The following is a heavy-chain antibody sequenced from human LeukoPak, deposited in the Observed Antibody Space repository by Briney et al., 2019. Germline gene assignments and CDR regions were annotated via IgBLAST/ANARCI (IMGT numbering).Heavy chain of an antibody. CDR3: ARDPYNGAYGNDYYYYMDA. CDR1: GFSFSTYN. CDR2: ITSSGREI. Sequence: GGSLRLSCAASGFSFSTYNMNWVRQAPGKALEWVSSITSSGREIFYIDSVKGRFTISRDNAEKSLYLQMDSLRTEDTAVYFCARDPYNGAYGNDYYYYMDAWGKGTTVTVSS. V-gene: IGHV3-21*01. J-gene: IGHJ6*03. D-gene: IGHD5-12*01.